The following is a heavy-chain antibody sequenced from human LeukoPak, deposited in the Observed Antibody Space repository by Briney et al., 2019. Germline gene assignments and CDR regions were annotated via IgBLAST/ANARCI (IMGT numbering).Heavy chain of an antibody. Sequence: GGSLRLSCAASGFTFSSYWMSWVRQAPGKGLEWVANIKQDGSEKYYVDSVKGRFTISRDNAKNSLYLQMNSPSAEDTAVYYCATGDRAPFIPMTSAYYMDVWGKGTTVTVSS. CDR3: ATGDRAPFIPMTSAYYMDV. CDR2: IKQDGSEK. V-gene: IGHV3-7*01. J-gene: IGHJ6*03. D-gene: IGHD3-22*01. CDR1: GFTFSSYW.